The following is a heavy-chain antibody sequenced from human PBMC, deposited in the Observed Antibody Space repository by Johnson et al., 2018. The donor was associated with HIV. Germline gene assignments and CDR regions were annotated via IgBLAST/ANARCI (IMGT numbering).Heavy chain of an antibody. Sequence: VQLVESGGGLVQPGGSLGLSCAASEFTFGDYDMAWVRVAPGKGLEWVSGINWSGASAGYADSVKGRFTISRDNGKNSLYLQMNSLRDEDTAVYYCANSLLLDAFNIWGQGTMVTVSS. CDR2: INWSGASA. CDR1: EFTFGDYD. CDR3: ANSLLLDAFNI. D-gene: IGHD2-15*01. J-gene: IGHJ3*02. V-gene: IGHV3-20*04.